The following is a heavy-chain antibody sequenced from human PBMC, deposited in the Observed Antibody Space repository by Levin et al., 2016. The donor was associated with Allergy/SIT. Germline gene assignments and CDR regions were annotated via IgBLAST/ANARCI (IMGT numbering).Heavy chain of an antibody. J-gene: IGHJ5*02. D-gene: IGHD3-10*01. V-gene: IGHV4-31*02. Sequence: WIRQPPGKGLEWIGYIYYSGSTYYNPSLKSRVTISLDTSTNLFSLNLTSLTAADTAVYYCARGQGPDGFGWFGPWGQGTLVTVSS. CDR3: ARGQGPDGFGWFGP. CDR2: IYYSGST.